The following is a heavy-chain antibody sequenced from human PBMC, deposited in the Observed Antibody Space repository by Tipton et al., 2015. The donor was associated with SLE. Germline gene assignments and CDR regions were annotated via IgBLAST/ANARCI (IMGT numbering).Heavy chain of an antibody. J-gene: IGHJ4*02. CDR3: AKAMDTAMVPFDY. D-gene: IGHD5-18*01. Sequence: SLRLSCAASGFTFSSYAMSWVRQAPGKGLEWVSAISGSGGSTYYADSVKGRFTISRDNSKNTLYLQMNSLRAEDTAVYDCAKAMDTAMVPFDYWGQGTLVTVSS. CDR2: ISGSGGST. CDR1: GFTFSSYA. V-gene: IGHV3-23*01.